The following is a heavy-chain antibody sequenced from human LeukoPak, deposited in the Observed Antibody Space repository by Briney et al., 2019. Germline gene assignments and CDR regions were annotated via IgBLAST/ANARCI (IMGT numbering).Heavy chain of an antibody. CDR1: GFTFDSYA. J-gene: IGHJ4*02. Sequence: GGSLRLSCAASGFTFDSYAMHWVRQAPGKGLEYVSAISSNGGSTYYANSVKGRITISRDNSKNTLDLQMGSLRAEDMAVYYCARVGSSDGSGYFDSWGQGTLVTVSS. D-gene: IGHD3-3*01. CDR3: ARVGSSDGSGYFDS. V-gene: IGHV3-64*01. CDR2: ISSNGGST.